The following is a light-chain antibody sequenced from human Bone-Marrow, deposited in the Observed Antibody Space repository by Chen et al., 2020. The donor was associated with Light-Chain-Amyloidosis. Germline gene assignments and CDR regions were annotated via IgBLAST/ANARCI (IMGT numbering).Light chain of an antibody. V-gene: IGLV2-23*01. CDR1: SSVVGSYNL. CDR2: EGS. Sequence: QSALTQPASVSGSPGQSTTISCTGTSSVVGSYNLVSWYQQHPGKAPKLMIYEGSKRPSGVSNRFSGSKSGNTASLTISGLQAEDEADYYCCSYAGSSTLVFGGGTKLTVL. CDR3: CSYAGSSTLV. J-gene: IGLJ2*01.